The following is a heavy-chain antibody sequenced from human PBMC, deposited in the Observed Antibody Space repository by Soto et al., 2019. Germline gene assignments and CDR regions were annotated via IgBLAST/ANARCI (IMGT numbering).Heavy chain of an antibody. Sequence: SETLSLTCTVSGGSISSGDYYWSWIRQPPGKGLEWIGYIYYSGSTYYNPSLKSRVTISVDTSKSQFSLNVTSVTAADTAVYFCARGRYCLTGRCFPNWFDSWGQGALVTVSS. CDR2: IYYSGST. CDR3: ARGRYCLTGRCFPNWFDS. CDR1: GGSISSGDYY. D-gene: IGHD7-27*01. V-gene: IGHV4-30-4*01. J-gene: IGHJ5*01.